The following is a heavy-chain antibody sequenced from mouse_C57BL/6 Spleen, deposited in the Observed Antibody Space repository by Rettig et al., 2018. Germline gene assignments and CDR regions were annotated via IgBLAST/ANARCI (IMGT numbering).Heavy chain of an antibody. Sequence: QVQLQQPGTELVKPGASVKLSCKASGYTFTSYWMHWVKQRPGQGLEWIGNINPSNGGTNYNEKFKSKATLTVDKSSSTAYMQLSSLTSEDSAVYYCARFIATVVPYYAMDYWGQGTSVTVSS. J-gene: IGHJ4*01. CDR1: GYTFTSYW. V-gene: IGHV1-53*01. CDR3: ARFIATVVPYYAMDY. CDR2: INPSNGGT. D-gene: IGHD1-1*01.